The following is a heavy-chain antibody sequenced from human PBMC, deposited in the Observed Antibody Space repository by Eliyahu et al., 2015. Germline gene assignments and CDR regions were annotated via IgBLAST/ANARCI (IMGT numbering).Heavy chain of an antibody. CDR1: GFPFTSYG. CDR2: ISYDGSNK. V-gene: IGHV3-30*18. CDR3: AKGITIFGVVTHPLDY. Sequence: QVQLVESGGGVVQPGRSLRLSCAASGFPFTSYGMHWVRQAPGKGVEWVAVISYDGSNKYYADSVKGRFTISRDNSKNTLYLQMNSLRAEDTAVYYCAKGITIFGVVTHPLDYWGQGTLVTVSS. D-gene: IGHD3-3*01. J-gene: IGHJ4*02.